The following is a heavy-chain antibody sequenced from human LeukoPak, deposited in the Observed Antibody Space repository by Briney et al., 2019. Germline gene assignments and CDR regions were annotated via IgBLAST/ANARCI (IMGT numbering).Heavy chain of an antibody. D-gene: IGHD3-10*01. Sequence: PGGSLSLSCAASGFTFSSYSMNWVRQAPGKGLEWVSSISSSSSYIYYADSVKGRFTISRGNAKNSLYLQTNSLRAEDTAVYYCARGGPNYYGSGSYCFDYWGQGTLVTVSS. CDR1: GFTFSSYS. J-gene: IGHJ4*02. CDR2: ISSSSSYI. V-gene: IGHV3-21*01. CDR3: ARGGPNYYGSGSYCFDY.